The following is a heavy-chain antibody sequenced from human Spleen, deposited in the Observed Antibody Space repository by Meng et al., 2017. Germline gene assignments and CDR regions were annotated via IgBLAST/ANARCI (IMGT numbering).Heavy chain of an antibody. V-gene: IGHV4-4*02. CDR2: IYHSGST. J-gene: IGHJ4*02. CDR1: GGSISSSNW. CDR3: ASGPRGPDQMYYFDY. D-gene: IGHD1-14*01. Sequence: QVQLQESGPGLVKPSGNLSLPCAVSGGSISSSNWWSWVRQPPGKGLEWIGEIYHSGSTNYNPSLKSRVTISVDKSKNQFSLKLSSVTAADTAVYYCASGPRGPDQMYYFDYWGQGTLVTVSS.